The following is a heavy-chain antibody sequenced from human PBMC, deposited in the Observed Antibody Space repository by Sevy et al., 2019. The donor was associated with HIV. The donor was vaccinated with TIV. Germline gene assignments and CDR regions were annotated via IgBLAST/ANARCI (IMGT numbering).Heavy chain of an antibody. V-gene: IGHV1-18*01. CDR1: GYTFTTYN. D-gene: IGHD2-8*01. Sequence: ASVKVSCKASGYTFTTYNIVWVRQAPGQGLEWLAWMSPYNGNKNYAQRVQGRVTMTTDTFTDTAFLELRSLEFDDTATYYCARGSTSWYEYWGQGTLVTVSS. J-gene: IGHJ4*02. CDR3: ARGSTSWYEY. CDR2: MSPYNGNK.